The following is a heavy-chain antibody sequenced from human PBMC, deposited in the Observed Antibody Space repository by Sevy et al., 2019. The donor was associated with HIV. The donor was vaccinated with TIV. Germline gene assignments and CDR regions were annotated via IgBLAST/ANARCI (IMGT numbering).Heavy chain of an antibody. D-gene: IGHD7-27*01. CDR2: LGSGGVTT. CDR3: TRYALTSRTWFDP. J-gene: IGHJ5*02. Sequence: GGSLRLSCAASGFTFSTYAMNWVRQAPGKGLEWVSTLGSGGVTTYYADSVRGRFTISRDISKNTLFLQMNSLRADDTAVHYCTRYALTSRTWFDPWGQGTLVTVSS. CDR1: GFTFSTYA. V-gene: IGHV3-23*01.